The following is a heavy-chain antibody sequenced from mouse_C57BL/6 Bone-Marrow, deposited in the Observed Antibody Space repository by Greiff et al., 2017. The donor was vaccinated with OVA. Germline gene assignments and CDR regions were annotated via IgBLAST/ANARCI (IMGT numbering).Heavy chain of an antibody. CDR3: ARGRITTVVAHYAMDD. Sequence: EVHLVESGGGLVKPGGSLKLSCAASGFTFSSYAMSWVRQTPEKRLEWVATISDGGSYTYYPDNVKGRFTISRDNAKNNLYLQMSHLTSEDTAMYYCARGRITTVVAHYAMDDWGQGTSVTVSS. D-gene: IGHD1-1*01. CDR2: ISDGGSYT. CDR1: GFTFSSYA. V-gene: IGHV5-4*01. J-gene: IGHJ4*01.